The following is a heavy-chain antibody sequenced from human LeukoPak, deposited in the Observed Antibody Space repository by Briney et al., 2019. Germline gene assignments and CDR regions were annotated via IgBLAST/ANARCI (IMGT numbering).Heavy chain of an antibody. J-gene: IGHJ5*02. CDR2: ISGSGVTT. CDR1: GFTFSSYA. V-gene: IGHV3-23*01. Sequence: PGGSLRLSCAASGFTFSSYAMSWVRQDPGKGLEGVSAISGSGVTTYYADSVKGRFTISRDNAKNSLYLQMNSLRAEGTAVYSCARGADGVSSNSRGWFDPWGQGTLVTVSS. D-gene: IGHD2-15*01. CDR3: ARGADGVSSNSRGWFDP.